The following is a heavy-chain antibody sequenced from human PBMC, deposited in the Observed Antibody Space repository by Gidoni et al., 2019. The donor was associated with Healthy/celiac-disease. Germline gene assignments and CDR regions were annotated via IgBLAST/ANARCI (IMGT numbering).Heavy chain of an antibody. CDR3: ARDIMAAFDY. CDR1: GFTFRSYA. Sequence: QVQLVESGGGVVQPGRSLRLSCAASGFTFRSYAMHGVRQAPGKGLELVAVISYDGSNKSYADSVKGRFTISRDNSKNTLYLQMNSLRAEDTAVYYCARDIMAAFDYWGQGTLVTVSS. CDR2: ISYDGSNK. D-gene: IGHD6-6*01. J-gene: IGHJ4*02. V-gene: IGHV3-30-3*01.